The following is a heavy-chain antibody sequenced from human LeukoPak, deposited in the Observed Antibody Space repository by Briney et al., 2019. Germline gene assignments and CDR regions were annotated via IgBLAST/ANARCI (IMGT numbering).Heavy chain of an antibody. CDR3: ARVLAAAGTRSLDY. Sequence: SETLSLTCTVSGGSISSYYWSWIRQPPGKGLEWIGYIYYSGSTNYNPSLKSRVTISVGTSKNQFSLKLSSVTAADTAVYYCARVLAAAGTRSLDYWGQGTLVTVSS. CDR1: GGSISSYY. CDR2: IYYSGST. V-gene: IGHV4-59*01. J-gene: IGHJ4*02. D-gene: IGHD6-13*01.